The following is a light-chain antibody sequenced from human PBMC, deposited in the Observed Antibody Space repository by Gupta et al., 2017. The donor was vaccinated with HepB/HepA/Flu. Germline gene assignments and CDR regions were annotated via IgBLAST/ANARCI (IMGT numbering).Light chain of an antibody. Sequence: EIVMTQSPVTLSVSPGERATLSCRASQTINNKLAWYQQKPGRAPRRLIYGVSTRVTDIPARFSGSGCGTELTLTISSRQSEDFAIYYCQQYKNWPPCSFGQGTKLEIK. CDR2: GVS. J-gene: IGKJ2*04. CDR3: QQYKNWPPCS. V-gene: IGKV3-15*01. CDR1: QTINNK.